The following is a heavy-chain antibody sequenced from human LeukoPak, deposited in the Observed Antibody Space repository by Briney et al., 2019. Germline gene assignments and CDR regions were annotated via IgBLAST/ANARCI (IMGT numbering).Heavy chain of an antibody. J-gene: IGHJ4*02. V-gene: IGHV3-7*03. Sequence: GGSLRLSCAASGFTFSSYWMSWVRQAPGKGLEWVANIKQDGSEKYYVDSVKGRFTISRDNAKNSLYLQMNSLRAEDTAVYYCARVPRWFGELLVSDYWGQGTLVTVSS. CDR1: GFTFSSYW. D-gene: IGHD3-10*01. CDR3: ARVPRWFGELLVSDY. CDR2: IKQDGSEK.